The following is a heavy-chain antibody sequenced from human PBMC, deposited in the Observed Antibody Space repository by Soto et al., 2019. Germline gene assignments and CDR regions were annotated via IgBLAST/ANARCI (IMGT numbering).Heavy chain of an antibody. Sequence: QVQLVQSGAEVKRPGASVTVSCKASGYTFIYYMHWVRQAPGKGVEWMGWINPTNGGTNYAQKFQCRVTITRDTSSGSVYLELTSLRSDDTAVYFCARGGSWYEYWGQGTLVTVSS. D-gene: IGHD6-13*01. V-gene: IGHV1-2*02. CDR1: GYTFIYY. CDR2: INPTNGGT. J-gene: IGHJ4*02. CDR3: ARGGSWYEY.